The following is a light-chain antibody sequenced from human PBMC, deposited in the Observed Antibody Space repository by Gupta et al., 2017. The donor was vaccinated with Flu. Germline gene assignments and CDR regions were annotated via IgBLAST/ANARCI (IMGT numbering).Light chain of an antibody. J-gene: IGKJ1*01. CDR1: QSISSW. CDR3: QQYNDYPRT. Sequence: GDRVTITCRASQSISSWLAWYQQKPGKAPNLLIYKASSLESGVPSRFSGSGSETEFTLTVSSLQPDDFATYYCQQYNDYPRTFGQGTKVEIK. CDR2: KAS. V-gene: IGKV1-5*03.